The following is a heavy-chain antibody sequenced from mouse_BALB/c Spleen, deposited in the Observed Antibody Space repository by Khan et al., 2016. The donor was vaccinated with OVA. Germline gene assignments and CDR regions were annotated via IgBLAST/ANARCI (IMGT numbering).Heavy chain of an antibody. J-gene: IGHJ1*01. Sequence: QVQLKQSGPGLVQPSQSLSITCTVTDFSLSTYGIHWVRQSPGKGLEWLGVIWSGGSTDYNAAFMSRLSISKDSYRRQVFCKMNCRQTDDTARYYCTRVFYRYDRYFDVWGAGTTVIVAS. CDR3: TRVFYRYDRYFDV. D-gene: IGHD2-14*01. V-gene: IGHV2-4-1*01. CDR1: DFSLSTYG. CDR2: IWSGGST.